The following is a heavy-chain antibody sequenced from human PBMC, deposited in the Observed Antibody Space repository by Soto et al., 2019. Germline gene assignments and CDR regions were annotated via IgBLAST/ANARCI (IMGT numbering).Heavy chain of an antibody. D-gene: IGHD2-2*01. J-gene: IGHJ4*02. CDR2: IYYSEST. CDR3: ARAPYAAGVDY. V-gene: IGHV4-31*01. CDR1: GGSISSGGYY. Sequence: QVQLQESGPGLVKPSQTLSLTCTVSGGSISSGGYYWSWIRQHPGKGLEWIGYIYYSESTYYNPSLKSEVTKSVDTSKTRFSLKLSSVTAADTAVYYCARAPYAAGVDYWGQGPLVTVSS.